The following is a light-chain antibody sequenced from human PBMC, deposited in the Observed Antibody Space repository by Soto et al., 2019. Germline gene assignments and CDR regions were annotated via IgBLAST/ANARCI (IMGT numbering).Light chain of an antibody. Sequence: QSALTQPPSASGSPGQSVTISCTGTSRDVGGYSDVSWYQQHPGKAPKLMIYEVSKRPSGVPDRFSGSKSDNTASLTVSGLQAEDEADYYCSSYAGSNNFVVFGGGTKLTVL. CDR2: EVS. J-gene: IGLJ2*01. CDR3: SSYAGSNNFVV. CDR1: SRDVGGYSD. V-gene: IGLV2-8*01.